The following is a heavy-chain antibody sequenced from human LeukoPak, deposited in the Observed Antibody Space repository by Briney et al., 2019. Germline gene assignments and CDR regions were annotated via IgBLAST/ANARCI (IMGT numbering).Heavy chain of an antibody. D-gene: IGHD3-22*01. V-gene: IGHV3-23*01. Sequence: GGTLRLSCAASGFTFSSYGMSWVRQAPGKGLEWVSAISGSGGSTYYADSVKGRFTISRDNSKNTLYLQMNSLRAEDTAVYYCAKDMEDYYDSSGYYRRAFDYWGQGTLVTVSS. CDR1: GFTFSSYG. J-gene: IGHJ4*02. CDR2: ISGSGGST. CDR3: AKDMEDYYDSSGYYRRAFDY.